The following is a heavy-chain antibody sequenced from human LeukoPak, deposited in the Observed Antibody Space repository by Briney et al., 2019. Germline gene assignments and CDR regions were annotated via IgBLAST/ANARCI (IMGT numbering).Heavy chain of an antibody. Sequence: GGSLRLSGAASGFTFSSYAMSWVRQAPGKGLEWVSAISGSGGSTYYADSVKGRFTISRDNSKNTLYLQMNSLRAEDTAVYYCANLKEDYYGSGGWGQGTLVTVSS. D-gene: IGHD3-10*01. CDR2: ISGSGGST. J-gene: IGHJ4*02. CDR3: ANLKEDYYGSGG. CDR1: GFTFSSYA. V-gene: IGHV3-23*01.